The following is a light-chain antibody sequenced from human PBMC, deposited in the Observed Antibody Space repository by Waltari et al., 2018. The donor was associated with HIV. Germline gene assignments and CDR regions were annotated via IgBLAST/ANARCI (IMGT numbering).Light chain of an antibody. CDR2: VVT. Sequence: QSALTQPASVSGSPGQSVTISCTGTNSNVGSYKLVSWYHQHPGLAPKVLIYVVTPPPSGVSSCVSGSKSGNTASLTISGLQAEDEANYYRCSYTGTNPFLLIGGGTKLTVL. CDR3: CSYTGTNPFLL. CDR1: NSNVGSYKL. J-gene: IGLJ2*01. V-gene: IGLV2-23*02.